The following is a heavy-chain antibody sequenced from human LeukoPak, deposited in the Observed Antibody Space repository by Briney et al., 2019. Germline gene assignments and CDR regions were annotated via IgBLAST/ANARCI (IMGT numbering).Heavy chain of an antibody. CDR2: ISYDGSSK. D-gene: IGHD5-18*01. CDR1: GFTFSSYG. Sequence: GALRLSCAASGFTFSSYGMHWVRQAPGKGLEWVAVISYDGSSKYYGDSVKGRFILSRGNSKNTLYVQMNSLRAEDTAVYYCARGKGGHIYGYRPHEQNYYHMDVWGKGTTVTISS. CDR3: ARGKGGHIYGYRPHEQNYYHMDV. V-gene: IGHV3-30*03. J-gene: IGHJ6*03.